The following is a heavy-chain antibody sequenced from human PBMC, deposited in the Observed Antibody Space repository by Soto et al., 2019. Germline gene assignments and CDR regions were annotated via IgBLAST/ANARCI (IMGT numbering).Heavy chain of an antibody. CDR2: ISYDGSSK. D-gene: IGHD3-3*01. J-gene: IGHJ4*02. CDR3: AKDRRSEWSAQNY. CDR1: GFTFSSYG. V-gene: IGHV3-30*18. Sequence: GGSLRLSCAASGFTFSSYGMHWVRQAPGKGLEWVAVISYDGSSKYYADSVKGRFTISRDNSKNTLYLQMNSLRAEDTAVYYCAKDRRSEWSAQNYWGQGTLVTVSS.